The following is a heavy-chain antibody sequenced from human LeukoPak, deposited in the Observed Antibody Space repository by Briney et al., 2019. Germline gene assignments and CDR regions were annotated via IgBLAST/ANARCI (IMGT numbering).Heavy chain of an antibody. CDR2: ISWNSGSI. CDR3: AKFYSDYGDTDDY. V-gene: IGHV3-9*01. Sequence: PGGSLRLSCAASGFTFDDYAMHWVRQAPGKGLEWVSGISWNSGSIGYADSVKGRFTISRDNAKNSLYLQTNSLRAEDTALYYCAKFYSDYGDTDDYWGQGTLVTVSS. CDR1: GFTFDDYA. D-gene: IGHD4-17*01. J-gene: IGHJ4*02.